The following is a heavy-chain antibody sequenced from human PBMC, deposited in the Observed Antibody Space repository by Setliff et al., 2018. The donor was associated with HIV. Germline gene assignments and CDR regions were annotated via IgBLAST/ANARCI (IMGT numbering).Heavy chain of an antibody. Sequence: SETLSLTCTVSGASISSYWWTWLRQPPGKELEYIGSIHHSGSTYYSPSLKSRVTISVDTSRNQFSLRLKYVTPADTAVYFCAKQPGGHSFFDSWGQGTLVTVPQ. CDR1: GASISSYW. CDR2: IHHSGST. CDR3: AKQPGGHSFFDS. J-gene: IGHJ4*02. D-gene: IGHD2-21*01. V-gene: IGHV4-59*01.